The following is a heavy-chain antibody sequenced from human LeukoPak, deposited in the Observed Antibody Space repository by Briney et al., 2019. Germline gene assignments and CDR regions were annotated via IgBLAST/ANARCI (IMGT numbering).Heavy chain of an antibody. D-gene: IGHD3-22*01. CDR2: IKSDGST. CDR1: GFTFSTYW. Sequence: GGSLRLSCAASGFTFSTYWMHWVRQAPGKGLVWVSRIKSDGSTNYADSVKGRFTIARDNAKNTVSLQMNSLRPEDTGVYYCASAPSEIGGYYPEYFRHWGQGTLVTVSS. CDR3: ASAPSEIGGYYPEYFRH. J-gene: IGHJ1*01. V-gene: IGHV3-74*01.